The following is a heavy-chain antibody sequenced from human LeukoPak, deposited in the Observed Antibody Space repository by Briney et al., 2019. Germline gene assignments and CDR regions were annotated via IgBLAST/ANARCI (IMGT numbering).Heavy chain of an antibody. CDR3: ARGEREYASLA. CDR2: INPNSGGI. J-gene: IGHJ5*02. V-gene: IGHV1-2*02. D-gene: IGHD1-1*01. Sequence: ASVKVSCKASGYTFTGYYMHWVRQAPGQGLEWMGWINPNSGGINYAQKFQGRVTMTRDTSITTAYMELSRLRSDDTAVYYCARGEREYASLAWGQGTLVTVSS. CDR1: GYTFTGYY.